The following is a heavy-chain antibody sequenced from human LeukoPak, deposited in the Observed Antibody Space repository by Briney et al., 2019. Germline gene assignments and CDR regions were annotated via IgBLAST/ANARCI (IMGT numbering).Heavy chain of an antibody. CDR2: IYDSGST. CDR3: ARHYGP. V-gene: IGHV4-39*01. CDR1: GGSIRSSYYY. J-gene: IGHJ5*02. D-gene: IGHD3-10*01. Sequence: SETLSLTCTVSGGSIRSSYYYWGWIRQPPGKGLEWIGSIYDSGSTYYNPSHKSRVTISVDTSKNQFSLKLNSVTAADMAVYYCARHYGPWGQGTLVTVSS.